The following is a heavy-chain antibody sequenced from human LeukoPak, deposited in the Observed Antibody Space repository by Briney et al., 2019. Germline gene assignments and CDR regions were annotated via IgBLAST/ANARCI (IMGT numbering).Heavy chain of an antibody. Sequence: RGSLRLSCAASGFTFSTYGIHWVRQAPGKGLEWVAFIRSDGSNKYYPDSVKGRFTISRDNSKNTVYLQMNSLRAEDTAMYYCAKEGFDPWGQGPLVTVSS. CDR2: IRSDGSNK. CDR1: GFTFSTYG. J-gene: IGHJ5*02. CDR3: AKEGFDP. V-gene: IGHV3-30*02.